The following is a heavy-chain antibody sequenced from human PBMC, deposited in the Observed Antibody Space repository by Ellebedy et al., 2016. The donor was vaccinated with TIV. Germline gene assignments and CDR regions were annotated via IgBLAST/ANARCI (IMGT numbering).Heavy chain of an antibody. D-gene: IGHD4-23*01. Sequence: ASVKVSXXASGYTFTSYYMHWVRQAPGQGLEWMGIINPSGGSTSYAQKFQGRVTMTRDTSTSTVYMELSRLRSDDTAVYYCASAVMTTVVTGRLDYWGQGTLVTVSS. CDR2: INPSGGST. J-gene: IGHJ4*02. CDR1: GYTFTSYY. CDR3: ASAVMTTVVTGRLDY. V-gene: IGHV1-46*01.